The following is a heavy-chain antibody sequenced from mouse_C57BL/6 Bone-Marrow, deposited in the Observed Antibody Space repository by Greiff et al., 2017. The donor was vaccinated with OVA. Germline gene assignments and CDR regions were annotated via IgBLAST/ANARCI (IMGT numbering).Heavy chain of an antibody. CDR3: ARSLGGY. D-gene: IGHD3-1*01. V-gene: IGHV1-82*01. CDR1: GYAFSSSW. J-gene: IGHJ2*01. CDR2: IYPGDGDT. Sequence: QVQLQQSGPELVKPGASVKISCKASGYAFSSSWMNWVKQRPGKGLEWIGRIYPGDGDTNYNGKFKGKATLTADKSSSTAYMQLSSLTSEDSAVYFCARSLGGYWGQGTTLTVSS.